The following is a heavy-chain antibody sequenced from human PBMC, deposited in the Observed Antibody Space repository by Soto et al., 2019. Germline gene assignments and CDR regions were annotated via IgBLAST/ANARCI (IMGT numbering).Heavy chain of an antibody. V-gene: IGHV1-8*01. CDR3: ARGRASGSYYLLDY. D-gene: IGHD3-10*01. J-gene: IGHJ4*02. CDR1: GDTFTTYD. Sequence: ASVKVSCKASGDTFTTYDINWVRQATGHGLEWMGWINPNSGNIGYAQRFQGRVTMTRDTAIRTAYMEVSSLRSDDTAVYYCARGRASGSYYLLDYWGQVTLVTLSS. CDR2: INPNSGNI.